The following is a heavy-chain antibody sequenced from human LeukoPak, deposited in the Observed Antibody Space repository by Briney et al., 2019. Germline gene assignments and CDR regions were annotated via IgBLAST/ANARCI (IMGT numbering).Heavy chain of an antibody. Sequence: PSETLSLTCTVSGGSISSSSYYWGWIRHPPGKGLEGIGSIYYSGSTYYNPSLKRRLTISVDTSKNQFSLKLSSVTAADTAVYYCARGVITTEDYFDYWGQGTLVTVSS. CDR2: IYYSGST. CDR3: ARGVITTEDYFDY. V-gene: IGHV4-39*01. J-gene: IGHJ4*02. CDR1: GGSISSSSYY. D-gene: IGHD3-22*01.